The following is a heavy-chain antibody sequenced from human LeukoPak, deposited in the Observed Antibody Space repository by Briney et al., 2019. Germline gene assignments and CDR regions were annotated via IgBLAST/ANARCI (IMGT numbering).Heavy chain of an antibody. D-gene: IGHD6-13*01. V-gene: IGHV5-51*01. CDR1: GSSFTSYS. J-gene: IGHJ5*02. CDR3: ACRKYSSTWSYP. CDR2: VNPGGSIA. Sequence: KFGESLKISFQGFGSSFTSYSIGWVRQTPGKGLEWMGLVNPGGSIAHSSPSLQGQVTISADKSTSTEYLQWSSLKASDTAMYDCACRKYSSTWSYPWGQGALVTVSS.